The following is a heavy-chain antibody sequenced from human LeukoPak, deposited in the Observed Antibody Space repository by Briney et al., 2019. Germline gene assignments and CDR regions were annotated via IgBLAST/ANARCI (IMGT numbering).Heavy chain of an antibody. J-gene: IGHJ1*01. V-gene: IGHV3-30-3*01. CDR2: ISYDGGNK. CDR1: GFTFSSYA. D-gene: IGHD3-22*01. CDR3: ARPPLYYYDSSGYYGYFQH. Sequence: GGSLRLSCAASGFTFSSYAMHWVRQAPGKGLEWVTVISYDGGNKYYADSVKGRFTISRDNSKNTLYLQMNSLRAEDTAVYYCARPPLYYYDSSGYYGYFQHWGQGTLVTVSS.